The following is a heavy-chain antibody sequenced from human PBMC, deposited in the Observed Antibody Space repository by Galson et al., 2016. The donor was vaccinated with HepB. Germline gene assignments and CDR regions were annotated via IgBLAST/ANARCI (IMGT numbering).Heavy chain of an antibody. CDR1: GFTFITYG. D-gene: IGHD2-15*01. J-gene: IGHJ6*02. V-gene: IGHV3-48*02. Sequence: SLRLSCAASGFTFITYGMNWARQAPGKGLEWVSYISSSSSTIYYADSVKGRFTISRDNVKNSLYLQMNSLRDEDTAVYCCAREGAIGYCRGGSCTYYYYGLDVWGQGTTVTVSS. CDR2: ISSSSSTI. CDR3: AREGAIGYCRGGSCTYYYYGLDV.